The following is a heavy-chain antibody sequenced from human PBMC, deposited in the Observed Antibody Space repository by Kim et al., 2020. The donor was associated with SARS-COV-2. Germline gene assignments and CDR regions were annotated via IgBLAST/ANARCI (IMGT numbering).Heavy chain of an antibody. CDR1: GGSISSYY. CDR3: ARGGAYCGGDCMTGWFDP. CDR2: IYYSGST. D-gene: IGHD2-21*02. J-gene: IGHJ5*02. Sequence: SETLSLTCTVSGGSISSYYWSWIRQSPGKGLEWIGYIYYSGSTNYNPSLKSRVTISVDTSKNQFSLKLSSVTAADTAVYYCARGGAYCGGDCMTGWFDPWGQGTLVTVSS. V-gene: IGHV4-59*01.